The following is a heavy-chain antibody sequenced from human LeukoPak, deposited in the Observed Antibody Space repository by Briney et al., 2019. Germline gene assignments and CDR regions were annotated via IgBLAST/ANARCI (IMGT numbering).Heavy chain of an antibody. Sequence: PSETLSLTCTVSGGSISTNSYYWGWIRQSPGKGLEYIGTIYYSGSTYYSPSLKSRVTISVDTSKNQFSLKLSSVTAADTAVYYCATQGKETGYYSFHYYYYMDVWGKGTTVTISS. D-gene: IGHD3-9*01. CDR1: GGSISTNSYY. CDR3: ATQGKETGYYSFHYYYYMDV. J-gene: IGHJ6*03. CDR2: IYYSGST. V-gene: IGHV4-39*01.